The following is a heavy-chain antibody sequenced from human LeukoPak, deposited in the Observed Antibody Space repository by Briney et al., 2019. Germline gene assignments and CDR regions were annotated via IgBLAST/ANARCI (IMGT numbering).Heavy chain of an antibody. CDR1: GFAFSGYS. V-gene: IGHV3-21*06. CDR2: ISTTSTSI. J-gene: IGHJ4*02. D-gene: IGHD1-26*01. Sequence: GGSLRLSCAASGFAFSGYSMNWVRQAPGRGPEWVSLISTTSTSIYYADSVWGRFTISRDNAKNSLYLQMNSLRAEDTAVYYCARGVGATHFDCWGQGTLVTVST. CDR3: ARGVGATHFDC.